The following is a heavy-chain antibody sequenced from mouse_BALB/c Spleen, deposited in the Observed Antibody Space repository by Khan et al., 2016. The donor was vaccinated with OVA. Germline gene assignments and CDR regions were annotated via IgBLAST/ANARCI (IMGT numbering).Heavy chain of an antibody. CDR1: GFTFNSYG. CDR3: ATSYFYGYYFDY. CDR2: ISGDSNTI. V-gene: IGHV5-17*02. Sequence: VKLLESGGGLVQPGGSRKLSCAASGFTFNSYGMHWVRQAPEKGLEWVAYISGDSNTIYYADTVKGRFTISRDNPKNTLFLQMTSLMSEDTAMYYCATSYFYGYYFDYWGPGTTLTVS. J-gene: IGHJ2*01. D-gene: IGHD1-1*01.